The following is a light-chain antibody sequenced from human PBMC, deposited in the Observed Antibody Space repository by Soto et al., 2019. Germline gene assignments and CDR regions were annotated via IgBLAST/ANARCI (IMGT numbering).Light chain of an antibody. CDR2: DAS. CDR1: QSASSY. Sequence: EIVLTQSPATLSLSPGQRATLSCRASQSASSYLAWYQQRPGQAPRLLIYDASNRATGIPARFSGSGSGTDFTLTISSLEREDFAVYYCQQRTHSPLTFGGGTKVEIK. J-gene: IGKJ4*01. CDR3: QQRTHSPLT. V-gene: IGKV3-11*01.